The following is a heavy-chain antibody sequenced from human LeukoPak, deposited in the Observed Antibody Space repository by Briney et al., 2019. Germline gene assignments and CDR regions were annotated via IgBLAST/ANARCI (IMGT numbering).Heavy chain of an antibody. V-gene: IGHV3-74*01. CDR3: ARDARKLLWFGELSNWFDP. D-gene: IGHD3-10*01. J-gene: IGHJ5*02. CDR1: GFTFSSYW. CDR2: INSDGSST. Sequence: GGSLRLSCAASGFTFSSYWMHWVRQAPGKGLVWVSRINSDGSSTSYADSVKGRFTISRDNAKNTLYLQMNSLRAEDTAVYYCARDARKLLWFGELSNWFDPWGQGTLVTVSS.